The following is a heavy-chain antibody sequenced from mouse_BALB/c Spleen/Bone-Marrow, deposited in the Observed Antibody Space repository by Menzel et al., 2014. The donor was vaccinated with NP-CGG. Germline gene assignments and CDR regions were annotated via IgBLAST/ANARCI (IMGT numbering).Heavy chain of an antibody. CDR2: ISGGGSYT. J-gene: IGHJ3*01. CDR3: AKHAYYDQTEVSFVY. D-gene: IGHD2-4*01. V-gene: IGHV5-9-2*01. Sequence: EVKLVESGGGLVKPGGSLKLSCAASGFIFSSYGMSWVRQTPKKGLEWVATISGGGSYTFYPDSVKGRFTVSRDNAKNNLCLQMSILRSEDTALYYCAKHAYYDQTEVSFVYWGLGTLVVVSA. CDR1: GFIFSSYG.